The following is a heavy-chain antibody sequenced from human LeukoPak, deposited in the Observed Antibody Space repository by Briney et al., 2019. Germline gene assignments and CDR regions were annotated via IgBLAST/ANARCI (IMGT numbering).Heavy chain of an antibody. V-gene: IGHV1-46*01. CDR3: ARALPHRRLMDTTMEQHWFDP. Sequence: ASVKVSCKASGYTFTSYDISWVRQAPGQGLEWMGLINPSGGSTRYAQKFQGRVTMTRDMSTSTVYMELSSLRSEDTAVYYCARALPHRRLMDTTMEQHWFDPWGQGTLVTVSS. J-gene: IGHJ5*02. D-gene: IGHD5-18*01. CDR2: INPSGGST. CDR1: GYTFTSYD.